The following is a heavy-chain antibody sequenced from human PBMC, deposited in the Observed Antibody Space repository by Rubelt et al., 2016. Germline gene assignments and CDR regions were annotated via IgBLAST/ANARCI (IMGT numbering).Heavy chain of an antibody. V-gene: IGHV3-66*01. CDR2: IYSGGST. CDR1: GFTVNTNY. Sequence: EVQLVESGGGLVNPGGSLRLSCAASGFTVNTNYLTWVRQAPGKGLEWVSIIYSGGSTDYADSVKGRFTISRDNAKNSLYLQMNSLRAEDTAVYYCARAPVPFAYWGQGTLVTVSS. D-gene: IGHD2-2*01. J-gene: IGHJ4*02. CDR3: ARAPVPFAY.